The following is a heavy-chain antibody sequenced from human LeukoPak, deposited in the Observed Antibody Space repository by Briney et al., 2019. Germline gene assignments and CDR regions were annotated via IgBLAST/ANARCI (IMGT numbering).Heavy chain of an antibody. V-gene: IGHV3-23*01. CDR2: ISGSGGST. J-gene: IGHJ4*02. Sequence: GGSPRLSCAASRFTFNSYAMSWVRQAPGKGLEWVSAISGSGGSTYYAASVKGQFTISRDNSKNTLYLQMNSLRAEDTAVYYCAKSITGYSSGGFDYWGQGTLVTVSS. D-gene: IGHD6-19*01. CDR3: AKSITGYSSGGFDY. CDR1: RFTFNSYA.